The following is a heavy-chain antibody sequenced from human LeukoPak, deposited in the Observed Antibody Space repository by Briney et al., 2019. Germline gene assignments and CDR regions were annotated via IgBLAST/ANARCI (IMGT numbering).Heavy chain of an antibody. Sequence: SETLSLTCTVSGGSISSYYWSWIRQPAGKSLEWIGRIYSSGATSYNPSLKSRVTMSVHTSKNQFSLRLTSVTAADTAVYYCARRGRYCSGGSCYYFDYWGQGTLVTVYS. V-gene: IGHV4-4*07. CDR2: IYSSGAT. CDR3: ARRGRYCSGGSCYYFDY. J-gene: IGHJ4*02. CDR1: GGSISSYY. D-gene: IGHD2-15*01.